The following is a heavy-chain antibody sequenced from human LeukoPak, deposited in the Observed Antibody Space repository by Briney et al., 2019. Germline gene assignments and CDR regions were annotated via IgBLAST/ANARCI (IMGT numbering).Heavy chain of an antibody. CDR1: GGTFSSYA. J-gene: IGHJ5*02. CDR2: IIPIFGTA. V-gene: IGHV1-69*13. D-gene: IGHD2-2*02. CDR3: ARDGVVVPAAISGVANWFDP. Sequence: ASVKVSCKASGGTFSSYAISWVRQAPGQGLEWMGGIIPIFGTANYAQKFQGRVTITADESTSTAYMELSSLRSEDTAVYYCARDGVVVPAAISGVANWFDPWGQGTLVTVSS.